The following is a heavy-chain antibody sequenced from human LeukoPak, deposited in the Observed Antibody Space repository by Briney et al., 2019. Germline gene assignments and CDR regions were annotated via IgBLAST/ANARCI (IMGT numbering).Heavy chain of an antibody. J-gene: IGHJ6*02. CDR2: VNRDGSET. V-gene: IGHV3-7*03. CDR3: ARNNGMDV. Sequence: GGSLRLSCAASGFALSSHWMTWVRQVPGRGPEWVANVNRDGSETYYLDSVKGRFTISKDNAKNSLYLQMNSLRAEDTALYHCARNNGMDVWGQGTMVIVSS. CDR1: GFALSSHW.